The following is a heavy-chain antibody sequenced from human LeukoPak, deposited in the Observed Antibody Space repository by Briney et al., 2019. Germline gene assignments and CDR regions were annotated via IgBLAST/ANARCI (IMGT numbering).Heavy chain of an antibody. V-gene: IGHV1-3*03. CDR2: INAGNGNT. D-gene: IGHD3-3*01. Sequence: ASVKVSCKASGYTFTSYAMYWVRQAPGQRLEWMGWINAGNGNTKYSQEFQGRVTITRDTSASTAYMELSSLRSEDMAVYYCARAYYDFWSGYYMDYWGQGTLVTVSS. CDR1: GYTFTSYA. CDR3: ARAYYDFWSGYYMDY. J-gene: IGHJ4*02.